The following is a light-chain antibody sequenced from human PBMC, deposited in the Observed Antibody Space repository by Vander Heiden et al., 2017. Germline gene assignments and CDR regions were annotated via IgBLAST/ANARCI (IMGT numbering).Light chain of an antibody. CDR3: QQTDTTPPT. CDR2: GAS. J-gene: IGKJ2*01. CDR1: QSISNY. V-gene: IGKV1-39*01. Sequence: DIQITQSPSSLSASVRDRVTITCRASQSISNYLNWYQQKPGKAPKLLIYGASSLQSGVPSRFSGTGSGTDFTLTISSLQPEDFATYYCQQTDTTPPTFGQGTKLEIK.